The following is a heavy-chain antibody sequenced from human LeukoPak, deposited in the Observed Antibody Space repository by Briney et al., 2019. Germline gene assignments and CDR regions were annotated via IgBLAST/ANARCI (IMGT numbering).Heavy chain of an antibody. CDR3: AREAYTVAFFDY. CDR2: ISWNSGSI. Sequence: SLRLSCAPSGYTFHEYAMHCVRHAPGKGLEWVSGISWNSGSIGYGDSVKGRFTISRDNAKNSLYLQMNSLRAEDTALYYCAREAYTVAFFDYWGQGTLVTVSS. CDR1: GYTFHEYA. D-gene: IGHD4-11*01. V-gene: IGHV3-9*01. J-gene: IGHJ4*02.